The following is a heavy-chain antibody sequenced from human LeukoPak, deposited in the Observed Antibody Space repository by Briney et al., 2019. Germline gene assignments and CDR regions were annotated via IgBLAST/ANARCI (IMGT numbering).Heavy chain of an antibody. CDR2: IYHSGST. Sequence: SQTLSLTCAVSGGSISSGGYSWSWLRQPPGKGLEWIGYIYHSGSTYYNPSLKSRVTISVDRSKNQFSLKLSSVTAADTAVYYCARDRGGSWDYWGQGTLVTVSS. CDR1: GGSISSGGYS. J-gene: IGHJ4*02. CDR3: ARDRGGSWDY. D-gene: IGHD2-15*01. V-gene: IGHV4-30-2*01.